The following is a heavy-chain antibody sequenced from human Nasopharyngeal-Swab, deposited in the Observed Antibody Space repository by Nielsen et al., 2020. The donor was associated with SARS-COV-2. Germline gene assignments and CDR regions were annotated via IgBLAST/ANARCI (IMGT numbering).Heavy chain of an antibody. D-gene: IGHD2-2*01. CDR3: ARQGDIVVVPAASALDY. J-gene: IGHJ4*02. V-gene: IGHV5-51*01. CDR2: IYPGDSGT. Sequence: VRQMPGKGLEWMGIIYPGDSGTRYSPSFQGQVTISADKSISTAYLQWSSLKASDTAMYYCARQGDIVVVPAASALDYWGQGTLVTVSS.